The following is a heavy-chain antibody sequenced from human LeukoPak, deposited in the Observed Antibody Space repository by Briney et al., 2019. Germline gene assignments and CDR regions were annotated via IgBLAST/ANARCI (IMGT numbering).Heavy chain of an antibody. CDR1: GYTFTGYY. CDR3: ARVRLCQQTPKHVFDI. CDR2: INPNSGGT. V-gene: IGHV1-2*02. J-gene: IGHJ3*02. D-gene: IGHD6-13*01. Sequence: ASVKVSCKASGYTFTGYYMHWVRQAPGQGLEWMGLINPNSGGTNYAQKFQGRVTMTRDMSTSTVYMELSRLRSEDTPVYYFARVRLCQQTPKHVFDIWGQGTMLTVSS.